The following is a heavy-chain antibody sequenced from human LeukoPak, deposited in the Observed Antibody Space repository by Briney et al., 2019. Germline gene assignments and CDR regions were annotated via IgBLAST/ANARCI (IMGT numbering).Heavy chain of an antibody. J-gene: IGHJ6*02. D-gene: IGHD6-19*01. CDR3: ARLYSSGWPLECMDV. CDR2: ISAYNGNT. Sequence: ASVKLSRKSSGYTFSNYAVSWVRQAPGQGLEYVGYISAYNGNTNYVQNLQGRVTMTTDTSTTTVYMELRSLRSDDTAVYYCARLYSSGWPLECMDVWGQGTTVTVSS. V-gene: IGHV1-18*01. CDR1: GYTFSNYA.